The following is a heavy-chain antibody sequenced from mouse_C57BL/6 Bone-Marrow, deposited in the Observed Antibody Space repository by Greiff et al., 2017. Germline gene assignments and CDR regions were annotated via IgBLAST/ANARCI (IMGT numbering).Heavy chain of an antibody. Sequence: QVQLQQSGAELMKPGASVKLSCKATGYTFTGYWIAWVKQRPGHGLEWIGEIFPGSGSTNYNEKFKGKATLPADPSSNTAYMQLSSLTTEDSAIYCCARPLHYYGSSYDYWGQGTTLTVSS. CDR2: IFPGSGST. CDR3: ARPLHYYGSSYDY. D-gene: IGHD1-1*01. CDR1: GYTFTGYW. J-gene: IGHJ2*01. V-gene: IGHV1-9*01.